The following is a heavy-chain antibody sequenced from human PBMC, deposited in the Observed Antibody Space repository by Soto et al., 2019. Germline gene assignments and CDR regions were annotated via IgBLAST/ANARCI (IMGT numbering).Heavy chain of an antibody. CDR2: INGDGSVT. CDR3: VRVKETRGWGAFDY. J-gene: IGHJ4*02. CDR1: GFTFSGFW. V-gene: IGHV3-74*01. D-gene: IGHD6-19*01. Sequence: EVPLVESGGGLVQPGGSLRLSCTASGFTFSGFWMHWVRQAPGKGLVWVSRINGDGSVTNYADSVKGRFTISRDNAKNTLYLQMNSLRVEDTAVYYCVRVKETRGWGAFDYWGQGTLVTVSS.